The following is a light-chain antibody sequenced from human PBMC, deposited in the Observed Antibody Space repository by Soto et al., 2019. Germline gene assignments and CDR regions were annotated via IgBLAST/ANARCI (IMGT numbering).Light chain of an antibody. CDR3: CSYAGSDTLL. V-gene: IGLV2-23*02. CDR1: SSDVGGYYR. J-gene: IGLJ2*01. Sequence: QSALTQPASVSGSPGQSITISCTGTSSDVGGYYRVSWYQQHPGKAPKLLIYEVNERPSGVSNRFSGSKSANMASLTISGLHAEDEADYYCCSYAGSDTLLFGGGTKRTVL. CDR2: EVN.